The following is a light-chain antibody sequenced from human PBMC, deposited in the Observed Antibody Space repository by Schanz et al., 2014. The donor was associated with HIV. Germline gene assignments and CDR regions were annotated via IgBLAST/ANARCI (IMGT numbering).Light chain of an antibody. CDR2: DVT. CDR1: SSDGGGSDS. Sequence: QSALTQPASVSGSPGQSITISCTGTSSDGGGSDSLPWFQQNPGKTPRLLIYDVTNRPSGVSHRFSGSKSGNTASLTISGLQAEDEADYYCSSYTSTSTRVFGGGTKLTVL. CDR3: SSYTSTSTRV. V-gene: IGLV2-14*03. J-gene: IGLJ3*02.